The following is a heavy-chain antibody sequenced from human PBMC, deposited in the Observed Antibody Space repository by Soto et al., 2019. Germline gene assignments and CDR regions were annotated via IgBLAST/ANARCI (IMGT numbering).Heavy chain of an antibody. CDR2: ISPYTGNT. CDR3: VMVDNYVTPTPQDV. CDR1: GYIFVNYG. D-gene: IGHD3-16*01. Sequence: QVQLVQSGDEVKKPGASVKVSCKASGYIFVNYGIAWVRQAPGQGLEWMGWISPYTGNTHSATKIQGRLTMTTDTSTSTAYMVQGSLTSDDTAVYYCVMVDNYVTPTPQDVWGQGTTVTVSS. J-gene: IGHJ6*02. V-gene: IGHV1-18*01.